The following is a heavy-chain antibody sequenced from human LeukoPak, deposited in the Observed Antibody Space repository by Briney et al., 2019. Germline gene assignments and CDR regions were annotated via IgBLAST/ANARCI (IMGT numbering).Heavy chain of an antibody. CDR1: GGSISSSGYY. CDR3: ARHPPYTAYSGSWGGNYFDY. CDR2: IYYSGST. V-gene: IGHV4-39*01. J-gene: IGHJ4*02. D-gene: IGHD6-13*01. Sequence: PSETLSLTCSVSGGSISSSGYYWGWIRQPPGKGLEWIGTIYYSGSTYYNPSLKSRVTISVDTSKNQFSLYLRSVTAADTAVYYCARHPPYTAYSGSWGGNYFDYWGQGTLVTVSS.